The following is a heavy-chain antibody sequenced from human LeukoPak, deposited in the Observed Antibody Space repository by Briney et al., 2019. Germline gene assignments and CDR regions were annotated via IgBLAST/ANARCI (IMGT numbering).Heavy chain of an antibody. J-gene: IGHJ4*02. Sequence: SETLSLTCAVYGGSFSGYYWSWIRQPPGKGLEWIGEINHSGSTNYSPSLKSRVTISVDTSKNQFSLKLSSVTAADTAVYYCARGELSWSGYYSFDYWGQGTLVTVSS. D-gene: IGHD3-3*01. V-gene: IGHV4-34*01. CDR1: GGSFSGYY. CDR3: ARGELSWSGYYSFDY. CDR2: INHSGST.